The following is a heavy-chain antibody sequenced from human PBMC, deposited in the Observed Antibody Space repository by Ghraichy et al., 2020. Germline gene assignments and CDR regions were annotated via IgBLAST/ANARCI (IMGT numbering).Heavy chain of an antibody. D-gene: IGHD6-13*01. V-gene: IGHV4-59*01. CDR2: IYYSGST. CDR1: GGSISSYY. CDR3: ARGNIAAAGTAFDY. Sequence: GSLRLSCTVSGGSISSYYWSWIRQPPGKGLEWIGYIYYSGSTNYNPSLKSRVTISVDTSKNQFSLKLSSVTAADTAVYYCARGNIAAAGTAFDYWGQGTLVTVSS. J-gene: IGHJ4*02.